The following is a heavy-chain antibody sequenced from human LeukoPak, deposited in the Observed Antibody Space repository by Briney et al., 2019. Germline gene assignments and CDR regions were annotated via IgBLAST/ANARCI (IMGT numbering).Heavy chain of an antibody. V-gene: IGHV4-34*01. CDR1: GVSFSGYY. Sequence: PSETLSLTCAVYGVSFSGYYWSWIRQPPGKGLEWIGEINHNGSTNYNPSLKSRVTISVDTSKNQFSLKLSSVTAADTAVYYCAGVYYLPRYFDLWGRGTLVTVSS. D-gene: IGHD3-22*01. CDR2: INHNGST. J-gene: IGHJ2*01. CDR3: AGVYYLPRYFDL.